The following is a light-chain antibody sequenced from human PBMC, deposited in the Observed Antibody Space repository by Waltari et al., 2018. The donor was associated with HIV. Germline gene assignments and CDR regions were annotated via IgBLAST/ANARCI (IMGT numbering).Light chain of an antibody. CDR2: SNN. CDR3: AGWEDSLVIV. CDR1: SSNTGNNT. J-gene: IGLJ2*01. V-gene: IGLV1-44*01. Sequence: QSVLTQPPSAPVTPGQWVPISDSGSSSNTGNNTVTWYQQVPGTAPKLLIYSNNERPSGVPDRFSGSKSGTSASLAISGLQSEDEADYYCAGWEDSLVIVFGGGTKLTVL.